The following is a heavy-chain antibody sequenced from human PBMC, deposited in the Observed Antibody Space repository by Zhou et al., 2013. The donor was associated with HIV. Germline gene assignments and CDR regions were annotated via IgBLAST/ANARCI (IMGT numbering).Heavy chain of an antibody. CDR1: GYTFTSYG. CDR3: ARDHSSTAWDRMYWWLDP. V-gene: IGHV1-18*01. CDR2: ISAYNGNT. J-gene: IGHJ5*02. D-gene: IGHD1-26*01. Sequence: QVQLVQSGAEVKKPGASVKVSCKASGYTFTSYGISWVRQAPGQGLEWMGWISAYNGNTNYAQKLQGRVTMTTDTSTSTFYMELRRLTSEDTAIYYCARDHSSTAWDRMYWWLDPWGQGTLVTVSS.